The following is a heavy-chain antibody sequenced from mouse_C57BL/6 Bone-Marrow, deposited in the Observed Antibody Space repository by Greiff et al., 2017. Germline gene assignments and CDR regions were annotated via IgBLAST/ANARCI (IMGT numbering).Heavy chain of an antibody. Sequence: DVQLVESGGGLVQPTGSLKLSCAASGFSFNTYAMNWVRQAPGKGLEWVARIRSKSNNYATYYADSVKDRFTISRDDSESMLYLQMNNLKTEDTAMYYCVRLHSFAYWGQGTLVTVSA. J-gene: IGHJ3*01. V-gene: IGHV10-1*01. CDR3: VRLHSFAY. CDR1: GFSFNTYA. CDR2: IRSKSNNYAT.